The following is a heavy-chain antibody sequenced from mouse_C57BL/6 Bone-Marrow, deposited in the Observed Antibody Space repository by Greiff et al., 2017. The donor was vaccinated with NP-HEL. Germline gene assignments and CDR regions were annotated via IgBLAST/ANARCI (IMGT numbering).Heavy chain of an antibody. CDR3: AREEGNSNPWFAY. CDR1: GYTFTSYW. V-gene: IGHV1-64*01. J-gene: IGHJ3*01. D-gene: IGHD2-5*01. CDR2: IHPNSGST. Sequence: QVQLQQPGAELVKPGASVKLSCKASGYTFTSYWMHWVKQRPGQGLEWIGMIHPNSGSTNYNEKFKSKATLTVDKSSSTAYMQLSSLTSEDSAVYDCAREEGNSNPWFAYWGQGTLVTVSA.